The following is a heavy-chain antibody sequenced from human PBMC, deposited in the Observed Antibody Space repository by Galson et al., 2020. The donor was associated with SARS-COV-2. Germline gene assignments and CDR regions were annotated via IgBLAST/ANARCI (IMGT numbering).Heavy chain of an antibody. J-gene: IGHJ4*02. V-gene: IGHV3-30*07. Sequence: GESLKISCAASGFSFSRYAMHWVRQAPGKGLEWVAVVSNDETNAYYADSVKGRFTISRDNSKNTLYLQMNSLRAEDTAVYYCARDLEEWEVLSPFDYWGQGTLLTVSS. CDR2: VSNDETNA. CDR1: GFSFSRYA. CDR3: ARDLEEWEVLSPFDY. D-gene: IGHD1-26*01.